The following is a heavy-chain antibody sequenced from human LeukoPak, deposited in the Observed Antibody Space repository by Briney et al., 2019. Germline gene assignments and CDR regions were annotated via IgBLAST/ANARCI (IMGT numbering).Heavy chain of an antibody. CDR1: GFTFSSYG. CDR3: AKGSGWEMSYYYYYMDV. CDR2: IRYDGSNK. V-gene: IGHV3-30*02. Sequence: GGSLRLSCAASGFTFSSYGMHWVRQAPGKGLEWVAFIRYDGSNKYYVGSVKGRFTISRDNSKNTLYLQMNSLRAEDAAVYYCAKGSGWEMSYYYYYMDVWGKGTTVTISS. J-gene: IGHJ6*03. D-gene: IGHD1-26*01.